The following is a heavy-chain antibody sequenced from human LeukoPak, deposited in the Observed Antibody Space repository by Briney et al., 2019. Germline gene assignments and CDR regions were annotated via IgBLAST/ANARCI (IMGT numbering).Heavy chain of an antibody. CDR2: INHSGST. V-gene: IGHV4-34*01. CDR3: ARTVVGGIAARTRYYFDY. J-gene: IGHJ4*02. CDR1: GGSFSGYY. D-gene: IGHD6-6*01. Sequence: SETLSLTCAVYGGSFSGYYWSWIRQPPGKGLEWIGEINHSGSTNYNPSLKSRVTISVDTSKNQFSLKLSSVTAADTAVYYSARTVVGGIAARTRYYFDYWGQGTLVTVSS.